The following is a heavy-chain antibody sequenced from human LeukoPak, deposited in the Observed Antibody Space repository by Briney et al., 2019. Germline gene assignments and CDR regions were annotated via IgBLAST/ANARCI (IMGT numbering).Heavy chain of an antibody. CDR1: GGSISSSSYY. J-gene: IGHJ4*02. D-gene: IGHD5-18*01. V-gene: IGHV4-39*07. CDR2: IYYSGST. Sequence: PSETLSLTCTVSGGSISSSSYYWGWIRQPPGKGLEWIGSIYYSGSTYYNPSLKSRVTISVDTSKNQFSLKLSSVTAADTAVYYCARGEDSYDTIDYWGQGTLVTVSS. CDR3: ARGEDSYDTIDY.